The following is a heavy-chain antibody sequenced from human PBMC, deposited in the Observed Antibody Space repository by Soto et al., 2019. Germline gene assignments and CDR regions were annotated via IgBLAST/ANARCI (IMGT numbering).Heavy chain of an antibody. V-gene: IGHV5-51*01. J-gene: IGHJ5*01. Sequence: PGESLKISCQTSGYTFTNYWIGWVRQMPGGGLEWLGLIFPRDFDVRYSPSFEGQVTISADRSTATAFLQLRSLEASDSALYFCARLVSLLQPIDSWGQGTPVTVSS. CDR2: IFPRDFDV. CDR1: GYTFTNYW. CDR3: ARLVSLLQPIDS. D-gene: IGHD4-4*01.